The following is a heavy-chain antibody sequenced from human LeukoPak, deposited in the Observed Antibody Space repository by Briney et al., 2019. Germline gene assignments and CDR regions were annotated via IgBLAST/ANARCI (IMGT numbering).Heavy chain of an antibody. CDR2: INHSGST. Sequence: SETLSLTCAVYGGSFSGYYWNWIRQPPGKGLEWIGEINHSGSTNYNPSLKSRVTISVDTSKNQFSLKLSSVTAADTAVYYCARVGIVVVPAALDYWGQGTLVTVS. V-gene: IGHV4-34*01. CDR1: GGSFSGYY. CDR3: ARVGIVVVPAALDY. J-gene: IGHJ4*02. D-gene: IGHD2-2*01.